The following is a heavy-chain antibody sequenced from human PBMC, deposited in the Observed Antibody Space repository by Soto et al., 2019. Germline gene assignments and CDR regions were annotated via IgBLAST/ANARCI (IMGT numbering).Heavy chain of an antibody. Sequence: GASVKVSCKVSGCTLTELSMHWVRQAPGKGLEWMGGFDPEDGETIYAQKFQGRVTMTEDTSTDTAYMELSSLRSEDTAVYYGATCRARLYFLVNYGGQGTLGTVSS. J-gene: IGHJ4*02. CDR3: ATCRARLYFLVNY. CDR1: GCTLTELS. V-gene: IGHV1-24*01. CDR2: FDPEDGET. D-gene: IGHD2-2*02.